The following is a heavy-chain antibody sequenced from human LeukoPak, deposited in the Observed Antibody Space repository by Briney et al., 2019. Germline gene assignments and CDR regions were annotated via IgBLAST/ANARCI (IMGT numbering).Heavy chain of an antibody. CDR3: ARDQDYDLWSGGLGMDV. CDR2: ISYDGSNK. CDR1: GFTFSSYA. J-gene: IGHJ6*02. V-gene: IGHV3-30-3*01. D-gene: IGHD3-3*01. Sequence: GGSLRLSCAASGFTFSSYAMHWVRQAPGKGLEWVAVISYDGSNKYYADSVKGRFTISRDNSKNTLYLQMNSLRAEDTAVYYCARDQDYDLWSGGLGMDVWGQGTTVTVSS.